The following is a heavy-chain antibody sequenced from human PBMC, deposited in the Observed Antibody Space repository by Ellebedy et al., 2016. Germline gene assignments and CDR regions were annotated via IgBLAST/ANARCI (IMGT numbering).Heavy chain of an antibody. Sequence: ASVKVSCXASGFTLINFGIGWVRQAPGQGLEWMGWISIYNDKKHYAQRFQGRVSMTTDTFRGTAYMELSSLRSDDTAVYFCARARYYDADLLYYFDFWGQGTRVTVSS. D-gene: IGHD3-10*01. CDR1: GFTLINFG. CDR3: ARARYYDADLLYYFDF. CDR2: ISIYNDKK. V-gene: IGHV1-18*01. J-gene: IGHJ4*02.